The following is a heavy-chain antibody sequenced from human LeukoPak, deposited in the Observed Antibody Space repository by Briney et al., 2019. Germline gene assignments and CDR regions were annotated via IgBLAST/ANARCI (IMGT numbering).Heavy chain of an antibody. D-gene: IGHD3-16*01. CDR3: ARIEPGRLGFDY. V-gene: IGHV4-34*01. Sequence: SETLSLTCAVYGESFSGNYWNWIRQPPGKGLEWIGEINHSGSTNYNPSLKSRVTISVDTSKNQFSLKLSSVTAADTAVYYCARIEPGRLGFDYWGQRTLVTVSS. J-gene: IGHJ4*02. CDR1: GESFSGNY. CDR2: INHSGST.